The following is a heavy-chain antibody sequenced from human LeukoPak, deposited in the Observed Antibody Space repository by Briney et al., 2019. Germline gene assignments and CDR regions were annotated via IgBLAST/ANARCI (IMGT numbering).Heavy chain of an antibody. CDR1: GGSISSNNW. J-gene: IGHJ6*03. Sequence: PSETLSLTCAVSGGSISSNNWWNWVRQPPGKGLEWIGEIYHSGNSNYNPSLKNRVTISVDKSKNQFSLKLSSVTAADTAVYYCARGYSSSSSSLYYYYMDVWGRGATVTVSS. D-gene: IGHD6-6*01. CDR2: IYHSGNS. V-gene: IGHV4-4*02. CDR3: ARGYSSSSSSLYYYYMDV.